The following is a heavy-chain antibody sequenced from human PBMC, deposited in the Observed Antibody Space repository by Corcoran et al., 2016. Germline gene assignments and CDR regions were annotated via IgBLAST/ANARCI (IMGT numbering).Heavy chain of an antibody. Sequence: QVTLRESGPALVKPTQTLTLTCTFSGFSLSTSGMCVSWIRQPPGKALEWLALIDWDDDKYYSTSLKTRLTISKDTSKNQVVLTMTNMDPVDTATYYCARSIYDILTGYPMGFDPWGQGTLVTVSS. CDR2: IDWDDDK. CDR3: ARSIYDILTGYPMGFDP. V-gene: IGHV2-70*01. CDR1: GFSLSTSGMC. J-gene: IGHJ5*02. D-gene: IGHD3-9*01.